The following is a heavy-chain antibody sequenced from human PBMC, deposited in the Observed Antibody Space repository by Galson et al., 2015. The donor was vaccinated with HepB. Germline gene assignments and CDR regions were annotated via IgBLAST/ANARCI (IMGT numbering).Heavy chain of an antibody. D-gene: IGHD6-19*01. Sequence: SLRLSCAASGFTFSSYGMHWVRQAPGKGLEWVAVISYDGGNKYYADSVKGRFTISRDNSKNTLYLQMNSLRAEDTAVYYCAKKAVAGSLGDYWGQGTLATVSS. CDR2: ISYDGGNK. V-gene: IGHV3-30*18. CDR1: GFTFSSYG. J-gene: IGHJ4*02. CDR3: AKKAVAGSLGDY.